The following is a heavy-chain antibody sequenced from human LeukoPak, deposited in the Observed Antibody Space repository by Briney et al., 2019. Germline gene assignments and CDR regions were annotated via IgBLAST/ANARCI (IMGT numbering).Heavy chain of an antibody. J-gene: IGHJ4*02. D-gene: IGHD6-19*01. CDR2: TDDGYNT. CDR3: SKDLSYTSRAIGH. Sequence: GGSLRLSCAASGFTFSSYGMHWVRQAPGKGLEWVSITDDGYNTYSADSVKGRLSFSSNDTKNTPSHQQRNLRAEDTAVYYCSKDLSYTSRAIGHWGQGTLVTVSS. CDR1: GFTFSSYG. V-gene: IGHV3-NL1*01.